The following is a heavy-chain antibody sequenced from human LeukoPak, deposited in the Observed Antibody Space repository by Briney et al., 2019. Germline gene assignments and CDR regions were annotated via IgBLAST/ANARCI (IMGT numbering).Heavy chain of an antibody. CDR3: ASWAGVCSGRDRCEGTPLDY. CDR1: GYSFTNHG. Sequence: GASVKVSCKASGYSFTNHGFTWLRQAPGQGPEWMGWISGYNGNTNYAQNFQDRVSMTTDTSTSTAYLELGSLTPDDTAMYYCASWAGVCSGRDRCEGTPLDYWGQGTLVAVSA. J-gene: IGHJ4*02. V-gene: IGHV1-18*01. D-gene: IGHD2-15*01. CDR2: ISGYNGNT.